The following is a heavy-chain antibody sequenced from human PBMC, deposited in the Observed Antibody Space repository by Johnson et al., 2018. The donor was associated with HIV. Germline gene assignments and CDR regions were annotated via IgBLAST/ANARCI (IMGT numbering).Heavy chain of an antibody. J-gene: IGHJ3*02. Sequence: VQLVESGGGLVKPGGSLRLSCAASGFTFSSYDMHWVRQATGKGLEWVSTIGTAGDTYYPGSVKGRLTISRENAKNSLYLQMNSLRAEDTAVYYCARERATLWFRASGAAFDIWGQGTMVTVSS. V-gene: IGHV3-13*01. CDR2: IGTAGDT. CDR3: ARERATLWFRASGAAFDI. CDR1: GFTFSSYD. D-gene: IGHD3-10*01.